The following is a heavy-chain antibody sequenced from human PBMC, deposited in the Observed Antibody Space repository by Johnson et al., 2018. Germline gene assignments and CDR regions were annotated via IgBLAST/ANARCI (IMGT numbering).Heavy chain of an antibody. Sequence: QVQLVQSGAEVKKPGASVKVSCKVSGYTLTELSMHWVRQAPGKGLEWMGGFDPEDGETIYAQKFQGRVTMTEETSTDTAYMELSSLGSEDTAVYYCATREVVGDAFDIWGQGTMVTVSS. CDR3: ATREVVGDAFDI. CDR2: FDPEDGET. V-gene: IGHV1-24*01. J-gene: IGHJ3*02. D-gene: IGHD1-26*01. CDR1: GYTLTELS.